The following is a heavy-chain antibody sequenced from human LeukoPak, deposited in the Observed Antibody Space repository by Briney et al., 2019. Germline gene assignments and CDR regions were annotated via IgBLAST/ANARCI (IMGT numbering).Heavy chain of an antibody. CDR1: GFTFSSYG. CDR2: ISYDGSNK. Sequence: GRSLRLSCAASGFTFSSYGMHWVRQAPGKGLEWVAVISYDGSNKYYADSVKGRFTISRDNSKNTLYLQMNSLRAEDTAVYYCAIENGYDYVWGSLARAWFDPWGQGTLVTVSS. CDR3: AIENGYDYVWGSLARAWFDP. J-gene: IGHJ5*02. V-gene: IGHV3-30*03. D-gene: IGHD3-16*01.